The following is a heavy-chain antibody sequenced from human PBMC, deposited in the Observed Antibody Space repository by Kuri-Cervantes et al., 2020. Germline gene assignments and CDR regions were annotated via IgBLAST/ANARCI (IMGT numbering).Heavy chain of an antibody. V-gene: IGHV4-28*01. D-gene: IGHD2-8*01. CDR3: ARRMGTYYGMDV. CDR2: IHYSGST. J-gene: IGHJ6*02. Sequence: LRLSCAVSGYSISSSNWWGWIRQLPGKGLEWIGHIHYSGSTYYSPSLKSRVTMSVDTSKNQFSLRLSSVTAADTALYYCARRMGTYYGMDVWGQGTTVTVSS. CDR1: GYSISSSNW.